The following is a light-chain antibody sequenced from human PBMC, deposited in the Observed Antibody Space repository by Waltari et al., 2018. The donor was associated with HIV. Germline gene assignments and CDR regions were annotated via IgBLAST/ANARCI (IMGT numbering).Light chain of an antibody. J-gene: IGLJ3*02. Sequence: QSVLTQPPSVSGAPGQSVTIPCTGSSSTIGSNYDVHWYQHLPGTAPKLLIFGNSNRPSGVPDRFSGSNSGTSASLAITGLQADDEADYYCQSYDSSLSAWVFGGGTRLTVL. CDR2: GNS. V-gene: IGLV1-40*01. CDR3: QSYDSSLSAWV. CDR1: SSTIGSNYD.